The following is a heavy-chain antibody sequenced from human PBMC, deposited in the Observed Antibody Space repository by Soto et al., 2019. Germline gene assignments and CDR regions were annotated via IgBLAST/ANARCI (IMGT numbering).Heavy chain of an antibody. CDR2: ISGSGGST. Sequence: EVQLLESGGGLVQPGGSLRLSCAASGFTFSSYAMSWVRQAPGKGLEWVSAISGSGGSTYYADSVKGRFTISRDNSKNTLYLQMNGLRAADTAVYYCAKVRVGCSSTSCYGFDYWGQGTLVTVSS. V-gene: IGHV3-23*01. CDR3: AKVRVGCSSTSCYGFDY. CDR1: GFTFSSYA. J-gene: IGHJ4*02. D-gene: IGHD2-2*01.